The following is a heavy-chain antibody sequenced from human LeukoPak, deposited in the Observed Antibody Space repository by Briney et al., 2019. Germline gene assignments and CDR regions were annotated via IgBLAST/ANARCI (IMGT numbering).Heavy chain of an antibody. J-gene: IGHJ4*02. CDR1: GFTFSSYS. Sequence: TGGSLRLSCAASGFTFSSYSMNWVRQAPGKGLEWVSSISSSSSYIYYADSAKGRFTISRDNAKNSLYLQMNSLRAEDTAVYYCARDGSYDDFDYWGQGTLVTVSS. D-gene: IGHD1-26*01. CDR2: ISSSSSYI. V-gene: IGHV3-21*01. CDR3: ARDGSYDDFDY.